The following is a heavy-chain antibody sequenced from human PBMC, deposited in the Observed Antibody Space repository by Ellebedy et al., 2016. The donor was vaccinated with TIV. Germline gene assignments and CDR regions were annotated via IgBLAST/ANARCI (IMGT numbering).Heavy chain of an antibody. CDR1: GGSISSYY. Sequence: MPSETLSLTCTVSGGSISSYYWSWIRQPPGKGLEWIGYIYYSGSTNYNPSLKSRVTISVDTSKNQFSLKLSSVTAADTAVYYCARVAAGQLWPLLDYWGQGTLVTVSS. D-gene: IGHD5-18*01. CDR3: ARVAAGQLWPLLDY. J-gene: IGHJ4*02. V-gene: IGHV4-59*01. CDR2: IYYSGST.